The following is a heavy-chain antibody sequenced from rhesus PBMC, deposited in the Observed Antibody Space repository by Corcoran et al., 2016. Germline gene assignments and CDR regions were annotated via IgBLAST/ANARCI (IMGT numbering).Heavy chain of an antibody. CDR2: IYGRSRST. Sequence: QVQLQESGPGVVKPSETLSLTCAVSGYSISSGYDWSWIRQPPGKGLAWIGYIYGRSRSTSYNPSRKSRVTTSTDTSKNQFSLKLSSVTAADTAVYYCARRKAAGFDYWGQGVLVTVSS. CDR3: ARRKAAGFDY. D-gene: IGHD4-29*01. V-gene: IGHV4-127*01. CDR1: GYSISSGYD. J-gene: IGHJ4*01.